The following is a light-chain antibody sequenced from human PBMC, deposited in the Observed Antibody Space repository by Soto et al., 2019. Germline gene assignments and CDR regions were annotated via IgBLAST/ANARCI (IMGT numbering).Light chain of an antibody. CDR3: SSYAGSNKEV. CDR1: SSDVGGYKF. V-gene: IGLV2-8*01. Sequence: QSALTQPPSASGSPGQSVTISCTGTSSDVGGYKFVSWYQQHPGKAPKLMIYEVSERTPGVPDRFSGSRSGNTASLTVSGLQAEDEADYYCSSYAGSNKEVFGRGTKLTVL. CDR2: EVS. J-gene: IGLJ3*02.